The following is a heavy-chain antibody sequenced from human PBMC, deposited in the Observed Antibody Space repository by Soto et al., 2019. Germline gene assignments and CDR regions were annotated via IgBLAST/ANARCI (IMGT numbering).Heavy chain of an antibody. J-gene: IGHJ4*02. CDR3: ARLLPGVSGTYYNDY. V-gene: IGHV4-34*01. CDR1: GGSFSGYY. Sequence: QVQLQQWGAGLFKPSETLSLTCTVYGGSFSGYYWSCVRQPPEKRLEWIGEIDHSGNTNYNPSLESRATISADTSKNQFSLKLTSVTAADTAVYYCARLLPGVSGTYYNDYWGQGTLVTVSS. D-gene: IGHD3-10*01. CDR2: IDHSGNT.